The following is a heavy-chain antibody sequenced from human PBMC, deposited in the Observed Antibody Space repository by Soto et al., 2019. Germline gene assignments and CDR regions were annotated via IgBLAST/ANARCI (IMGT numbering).Heavy chain of an antibody. Sequence: QVQLVESGGGVVQPGRSLRLSCAASGFTFSSYGMHWVRQAPGTGLEWVAVIWYDGSNKYYADSVKGRFTISRDNSKNTLYLQMNSLRAEDTAVYYCARDSGYSSGWVVYWGQGTLVTVSS. CDR3: ARDSGYSSGWVVY. CDR1: GFTFSSYG. D-gene: IGHD6-19*01. V-gene: IGHV3-33*01. J-gene: IGHJ4*02. CDR2: IWYDGSNK.